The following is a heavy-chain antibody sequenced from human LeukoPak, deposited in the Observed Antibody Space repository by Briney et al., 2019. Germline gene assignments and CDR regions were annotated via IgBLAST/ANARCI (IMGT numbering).Heavy chain of an antibody. CDR2: MNPNSGNT. V-gene: IGHV1-8*01. D-gene: IGHD1-26*01. CDR3: ARGLGSSGEKTFDY. CDR1: GYTFTSYD. Sequence: ASVTVSCKASGYTFTSYDINWVRQATGQGLEWMGWMNPNSGNTGYAQKFQGRVTMTRNTSISTAYMELSSLRSEDTAVYYCARGLGSSGEKTFDYWGQGTLVTVSS. J-gene: IGHJ4*02.